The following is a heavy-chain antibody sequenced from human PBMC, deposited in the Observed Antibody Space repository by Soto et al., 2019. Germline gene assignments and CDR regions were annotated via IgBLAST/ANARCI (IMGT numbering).Heavy chain of an antibody. Sequence: ASVKVSCKSSGYTFTSYDINWVRQATGQGLEWMGWMNPNSGNTGYAQKFQGRVTMTRNTSISTAYMELSSVTAADTALYFCARQGFGAIHGLVDVWGQGTTVTVSS. CDR3: ARQGFGAIHGLVDV. CDR1: GYTFTSYD. V-gene: IGHV1-8*01. D-gene: IGHD3-10*01. CDR2: MNPNSGNT. J-gene: IGHJ6*02.